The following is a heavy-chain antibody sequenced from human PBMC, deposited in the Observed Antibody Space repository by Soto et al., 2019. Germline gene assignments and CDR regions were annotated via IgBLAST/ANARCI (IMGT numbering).Heavy chain of an antibody. V-gene: IGHV3-7*03. CDR3: ARGGYCSSTSCQGPDAFDI. J-gene: IGHJ3*02. D-gene: IGHD2-2*01. Sequence: GGSLRLSCAASGFTFSSYWMSWVRQAPGKGLEWVANIKQGGSEKYYVDSVKGRFTISRDNAKNSLYLQMNSLRAEDTAVYYCARGGYCSSTSCQGPDAFDIWGQGTMVTV. CDR1: GFTFSSYW. CDR2: IKQGGSEK.